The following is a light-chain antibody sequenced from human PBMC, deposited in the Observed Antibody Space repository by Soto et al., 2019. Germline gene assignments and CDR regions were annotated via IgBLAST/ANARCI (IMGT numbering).Light chain of an antibody. J-gene: IGLJ1*01. CDR2: EDT. V-gene: IGLV2-23*01. CDR3: CSYVGASTYV. CDR1: SSNIGGNS. Sequence: QSVMTQPPSVSAAPGQKVTISCSGSSSNIGGNSVSWYQQHPGKAPQVLIYEDTKRPSGVSNRFSGSTSGSTASLTISGLQTEDEADHYCCSYVGASTYVFGTGTKLTVL.